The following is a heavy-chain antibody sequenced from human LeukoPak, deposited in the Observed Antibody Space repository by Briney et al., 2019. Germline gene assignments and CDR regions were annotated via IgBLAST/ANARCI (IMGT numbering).Heavy chain of an antibody. Sequence: SSVTVSFMSSVCTFSSYAISGVRPAPGQGLDWMGGSNPIFGTGNYAQKFQGRVRITADESTSTAYMELSSLRSEDTAVYYCARGRYYYNSSGYTPLPDYWGQGTLVTVSS. CDR3: ARGRYYYNSSGYTPLPDY. CDR2: SNPIFGTG. D-gene: IGHD3-22*01. CDR1: VCTFSSYA. V-gene: IGHV1-69*13. J-gene: IGHJ4*02.